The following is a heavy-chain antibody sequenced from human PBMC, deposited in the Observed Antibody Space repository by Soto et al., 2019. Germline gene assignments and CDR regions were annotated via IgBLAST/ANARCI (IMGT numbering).Heavy chain of an antibody. J-gene: IGHJ5*02. Sequence: GESLKISCAASGFTVSSNYMSWVRQAPGKGLEWVSVIYSGGSTYYADSVKGRFTISRDNSKNTLYLQMNSLRAEDTAVYYCARDYPYSSLFDPWGQGTLVTVSS. CDR1: GFTVSSNY. D-gene: IGHD6-13*01. V-gene: IGHV3-53*01. CDR3: ARDYPYSSLFDP. CDR2: IYSGGST.